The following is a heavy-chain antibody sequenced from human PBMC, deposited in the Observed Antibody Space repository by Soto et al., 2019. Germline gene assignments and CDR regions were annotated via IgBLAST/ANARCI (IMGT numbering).Heavy chain of an antibody. CDR3: ARETWSSSGWFAP. Sequence: EVQLVESGGGLVKPGGSLRLSCAASGFTFSSYSMNWVRQAPGQGLEWVSSISSSSSYIYYADSVKGRFTISRDNAKNSLYLQMNSLRAEDTAVYYCARETWSSSGWFAPWVQGTLVTVSS. CDR2: ISSSSSYI. J-gene: IGHJ5*02. V-gene: IGHV3-21*01. CDR1: GFTFSSYS. D-gene: IGHD6-6*01.